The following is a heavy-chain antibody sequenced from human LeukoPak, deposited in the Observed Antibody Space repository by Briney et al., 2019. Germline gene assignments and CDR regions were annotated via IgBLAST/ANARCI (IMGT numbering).Heavy chain of an antibody. CDR3: ARRKTGSPYDY. V-gene: IGHV3-53*01. CDR2: IYSGGST. D-gene: IGHD1-1*01. J-gene: IGHJ4*02. Sequence: PGGSLRLSCAASGFSVSSDYIDWVRQAPGKGLEWVSVIYSGGSTYYADSVKGRFTISRDNSKNTVYLQMNSLRPEDTAVYYCARRKTGSPYDYWGQGTLVTASS. CDR1: GFSVSSDY.